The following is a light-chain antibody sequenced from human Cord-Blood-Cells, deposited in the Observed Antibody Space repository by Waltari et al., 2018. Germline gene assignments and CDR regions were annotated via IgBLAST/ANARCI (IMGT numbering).Light chain of an antibody. CDR2: GAS. CDR3: QQYNNWPPWT. CDR1: QSVSSN. V-gene: IGKV3-15*01. Sequence: DIVMTQSPATLSVSPGERATLSCRASQSVSSNLAWYQQKPGQAPRLLIYGASTRATGSPARFSGSESGTEFTLTISSLQSEDFAVYYCQQYNNWPPWTFGQGTKVEIK. J-gene: IGKJ1*01.